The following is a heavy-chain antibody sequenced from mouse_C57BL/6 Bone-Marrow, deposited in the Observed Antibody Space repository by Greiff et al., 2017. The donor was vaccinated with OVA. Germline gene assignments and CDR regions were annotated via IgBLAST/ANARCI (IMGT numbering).Heavy chain of an antibody. CDR1: GYTFTSYG. CDR2: IYPRSGNT. Sequence: VQRVESGAELARPGASVKLSCKASGYTFTSYGISWVKQRTGQGLEWIGEIYPRSGNTYYNEKFKGKATLTADKSSSTAYMELRSLTSEDSAVYFCARGELRLWFAYWGQGTLVTVSA. V-gene: IGHV1-81*01. J-gene: IGHJ3*01. D-gene: IGHD3-2*02. CDR3: ARGELRLWFAY.